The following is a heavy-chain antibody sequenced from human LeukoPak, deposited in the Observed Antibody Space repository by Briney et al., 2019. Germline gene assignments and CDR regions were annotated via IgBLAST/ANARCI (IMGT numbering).Heavy chain of an antibody. CDR1: GFTFSSYG. CDR3: AKDCRYYFVDY. Sequence: PGGSLRLSCAASGFTFSSYGMRWVRQAPGKGLEWVAFIRYDGSKKYYADSVKGRFTISRGNSKNTLYLQMNSLKTEDTAVYYCAKDCRYYFVDYGGEGTLVTVS. D-gene: IGHD3-10*01. V-gene: IGHV3-30*02. CDR2: IRYDGSKK. J-gene: IGHJ4*02.